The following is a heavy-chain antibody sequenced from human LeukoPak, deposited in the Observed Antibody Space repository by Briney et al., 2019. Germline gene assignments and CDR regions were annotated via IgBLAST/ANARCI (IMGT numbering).Heavy chain of an antibody. D-gene: IGHD3-10*01. CDR2: INHSGST. CDR3: ASITMVREGY. J-gene: IGHJ4*02. CDR1: GGSFSGYY. V-gene: IGHV4-34*01. Sequence: SETLSLTCAVYGGSFSGYYWSWIRQPPGKGLEWIGEINHSGSTNYNPSLKSRVTISVDASKNQFSLKLSSVTAADTAVYYCASITMVREGYWGQGTLVTVSS.